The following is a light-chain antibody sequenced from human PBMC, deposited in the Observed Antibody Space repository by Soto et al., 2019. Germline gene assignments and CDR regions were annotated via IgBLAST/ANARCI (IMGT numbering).Light chain of an antibody. J-gene: IGLJ2*01. CDR2: LNRDGSH. V-gene: IGLV4-69*01. Sequence: QSVLTQSPSASASLGASVKLTCTLSSGHSNYAIAWHQQQPEKGPRYLMKLNRDGSHSKGDGIPNRFSGSSSGAERYLTISILQSEDEADYYCQTWGTGIVIFGGGTKVIVL. CDR3: QTWGTGIVI. CDR1: SGHSNYA.